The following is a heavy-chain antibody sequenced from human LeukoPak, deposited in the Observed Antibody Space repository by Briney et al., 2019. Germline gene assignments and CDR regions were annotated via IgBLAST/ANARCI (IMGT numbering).Heavy chain of an antibody. CDR1: GGSISGGSYY. D-gene: IGHD4-23*01. J-gene: IGHJ6*02. CDR3: ARDLITVVTPGWYYYYGMDV. CDR2: IYTSGST. Sequence: PSQTLSLTCTVSGGSISGGSYYWSWIRQPAGKGLEWIGRIYTSGSTNYNPSLKSRVTISVDTSKNQFSLKLSSVTAADTAVYYCARDLITVVTPGWYYYYGMDVWGQGTTLTVSS. V-gene: IGHV4-61*02.